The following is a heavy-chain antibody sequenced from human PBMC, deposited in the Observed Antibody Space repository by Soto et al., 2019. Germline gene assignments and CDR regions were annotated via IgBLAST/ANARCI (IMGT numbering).Heavy chain of an antibody. V-gene: IGHV3-23*01. CDR1: GFTFSSYA. Sequence: GGSLRLSCAASGFTFSSYAMSWVRQAPGKGLEWVSAISGSGGSTYYADSVKGRFTISRDNSKNTLYLQMNSLRAEDTAVYYCAKGLLWFREFSPGGYYYYYMDVWGKGTTVTVSS. CDR2: ISGSGGST. CDR3: AKGLLWFREFSPGGYYYYYMDV. D-gene: IGHD3-10*01. J-gene: IGHJ6*03.